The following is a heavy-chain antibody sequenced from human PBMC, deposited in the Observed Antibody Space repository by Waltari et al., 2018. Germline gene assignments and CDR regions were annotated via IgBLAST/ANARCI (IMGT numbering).Heavy chain of an antibody. J-gene: IGHJ4*02. CDR3: ARTLRYSSSPFDY. D-gene: IGHD6-6*01. CDR1: GYTFTSHY. CDR2: ITPSGGSA. Sequence: QVQLVQSGAEVKKPGASMKVYCRASGYTFTSHYMYWVRQAPGQGLEWMGIITPSGGSASYAQKFQGRVTMTSDTSTSTVYMELSSLRSEDTAVYYCARTLRYSSSPFDYWGQGTLVTVSS. V-gene: IGHV1-46*01.